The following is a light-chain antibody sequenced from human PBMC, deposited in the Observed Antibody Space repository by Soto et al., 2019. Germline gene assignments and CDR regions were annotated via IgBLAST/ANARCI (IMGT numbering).Light chain of an antibody. CDR3: QQYGSSPPIT. CDR2: GAS. J-gene: IGKJ5*01. CDR1: QSVSSNY. V-gene: IGKV3-20*01. Sequence: EIVLTQSPATLSLSPGERATLSCRASQSVSSNYLVWYQQKPGQAPRLLIYGASSRATGIPDRFSASGSGADFTLTISRLEPEDFAVYYCQQYGSSPPITFGQGTRLEI.